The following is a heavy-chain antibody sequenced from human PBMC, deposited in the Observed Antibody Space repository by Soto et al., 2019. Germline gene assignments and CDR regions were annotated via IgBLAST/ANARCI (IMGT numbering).Heavy chain of an antibody. CDR2: ISGSGGGRT. J-gene: IGHJ3*01. CDR3: AIYRIVGATIAFAV. D-gene: IGHD1-26*01. V-gene: IGHV3-23*01. CDR1: GFTFSSYA. Sequence: GGSLRLSCAASGFTFSSYAMSWVRQAPGKGLEWVSAISGSGGGRTYYADSVRGRFTISRDNSKNTLYLQMNSLRVEDTAVYYFAIYRIVGATIAFAVWGHGTMVTVSS.